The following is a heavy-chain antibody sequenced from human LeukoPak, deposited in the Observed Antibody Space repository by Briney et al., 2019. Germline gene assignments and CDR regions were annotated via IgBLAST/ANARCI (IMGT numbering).Heavy chain of an antibody. J-gene: IGHJ3*02. Sequence: ASETLSLTCTVSGGSISSYYWSWIRQPPGKGLEWIGYIYYSGSTNYNPSLKSRVTISVDTSKNQFSLKLSSVTAADTAVYYCARALLTQDAFDIWGQGTMVTVSS. CDR2: IYYSGST. CDR1: GGSISSYY. V-gene: IGHV4-59*01. D-gene: IGHD3-9*01. CDR3: ARALLTQDAFDI.